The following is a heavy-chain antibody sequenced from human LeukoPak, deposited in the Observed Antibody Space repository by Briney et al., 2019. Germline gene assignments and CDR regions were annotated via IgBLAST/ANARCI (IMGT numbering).Heavy chain of an antibody. D-gene: IGHD6-19*01. J-gene: IGHJ4*02. CDR3: ARWYSSGWAFDY. CDR2: IHSSVST. V-gene: IGHV4-59*08. CDR1: LGSISSYY. Sequence: SETLSRSSTLSLGSISSYYWNSIRQPPGNGLECIGYIHSSVSTKYNPSLKRRVPISVDTSKNQFSLKLSSVTAADRAVYYCARWYSSGWAFDYWGQGTLVTVSS.